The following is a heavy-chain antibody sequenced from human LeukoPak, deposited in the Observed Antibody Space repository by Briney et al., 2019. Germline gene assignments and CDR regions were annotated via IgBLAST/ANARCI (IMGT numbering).Heavy chain of an antibody. CDR3: ARGRLGYCSGGSCYSVRYFDY. Sequence: SETLSLTCTVSGGSISSSSYYWGWIRQPPGKGLEWIGEINHSGSTNYNPSLKSRVTISVDTSKNQFSLKLSSVTAADTAVYYCARGRLGYCSGGSCYSVRYFDYWGQGTLVTVSS. V-gene: IGHV4-39*07. CDR1: GGSISSSSYY. CDR2: INHSGST. J-gene: IGHJ4*02. D-gene: IGHD2-15*01.